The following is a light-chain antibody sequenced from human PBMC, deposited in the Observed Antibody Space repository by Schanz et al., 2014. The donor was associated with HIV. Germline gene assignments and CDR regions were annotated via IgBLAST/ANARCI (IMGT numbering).Light chain of an antibody. CDR2: DAS. J-gene: IGKJ3*01. Sequence: EIVLTQSPGTLSLSPGERATLSCRASQSVSSYLAWYQQKPGQTPRLLIYDASNRATGIPARFSGSGSGTDFTLTISRVEPEDYAVYYCQQYGSSGFTFGPGTKVDIK. CDR1: QSVSSY. CDR3: QQYGSSGFT. V-gene: IGKV3-20*01.